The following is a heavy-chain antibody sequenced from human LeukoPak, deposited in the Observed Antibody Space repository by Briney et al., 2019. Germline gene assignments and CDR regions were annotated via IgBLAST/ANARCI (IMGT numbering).Heavy chain of an antibody. CDR2: ISGSGRST. D-gene: IGHD2-15*01. Sequence: GGSLWLSCAASGFSFSSYAMSWVRPGPGKGLEWVSAISGSGRSTYSAASVQGRFTVYRDNSKNTQSLQMNILRAEDTAVYYCLGYCSGGNCYSGGDWGQGTLVTVSS. J-gene: IGHJ4*02. CDR1: GFSFSSYA. V-gene: IGHV3-23*01. CDR3: LGYCSGGNCYSGGD.